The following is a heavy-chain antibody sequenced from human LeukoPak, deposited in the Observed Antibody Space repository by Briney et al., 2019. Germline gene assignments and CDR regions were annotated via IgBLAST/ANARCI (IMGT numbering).Heavy chain of an antibody. Sequence: GGSLRLSCAASGFTFSSYAMSWVRQAPGKGLEWVSAISGSGGSTYYADSVKGRFTISRDNSKNTLYLQMNSLRAEDTAVYYCARGIAAAAFTSYYFDYWGQGTLVTVSS. D-gene: IGHD6-13*01. V-gene: IGHV3-23*01. CDR2: ISGSGGST. CDR3: ARGIAAAAFTSYYFDY. J-gene: IGHJ4*02. CDR1: GFTFSSYA.